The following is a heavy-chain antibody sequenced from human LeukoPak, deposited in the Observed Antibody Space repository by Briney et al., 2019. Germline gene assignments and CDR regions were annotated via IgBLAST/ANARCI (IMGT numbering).Heavy chain of an antibody. D-gene: IGHD5-12*01. Sequence: GRSLRLSCAASGFIFSSYGMHWVRQAPGKGLEWVAFIRYDGSDKYYADSVKGRFTISRDNSKNTLDLQMNSLRGEDTAVYYCAKDYSGYDFVGYFDFWGQGTLVTVSS. CDR1: GFIFSSYG. CDR2: IRYDGSDK. J-gene: IGHJ4*02. V-gene: IGHV3-30*02. CDR3: AKDYSGYDFVGYFDF.